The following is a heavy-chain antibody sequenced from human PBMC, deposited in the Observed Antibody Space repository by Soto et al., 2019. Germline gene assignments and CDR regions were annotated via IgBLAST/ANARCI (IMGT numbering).Heavy chain of an antibody. Sequence: GGSLRLSCAASGFTFSSFALSWVRQAPGKGLEWVSAISGSGDGTDYADSVKGRFTISRDNSKNTLYLQMNSLRAEDTAVYYCAGPGYSSQDYWGQGALVTSPQ. V-gene: IGHV3-23*01. CDR1: GFTFSSFA. J-gene: IGHJ4*02. D-gene: IGHD5-18*01. CDR2: ISGSGDGT. CDR3: AGPGYSSQDY.